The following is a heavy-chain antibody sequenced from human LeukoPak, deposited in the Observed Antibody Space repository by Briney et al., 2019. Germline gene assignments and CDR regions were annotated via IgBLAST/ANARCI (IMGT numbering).Heavy chain of an antibody. Sequence: PGGSLRLSCAVSGLTFRSFWMSWVRQAPGKGLEWVANINQEGSEKYFVDSVRGRFTITRDNAQNLLHPQMNTLTAEDTAVYYCARERDGRFFDYWGQGTLVTVSS. CDR3: ARERDGRFFDY. CDR1: GLTFRSFW. D-gene: IGHD5-24*01. CDR2: INQEGSEK. V-gene: IGHV3-7*01. J-gene: IGHJ4*02.